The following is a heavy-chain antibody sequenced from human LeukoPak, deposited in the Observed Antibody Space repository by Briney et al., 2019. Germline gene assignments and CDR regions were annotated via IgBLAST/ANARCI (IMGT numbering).Heavy chain of an antibody. J-gene: IGHJ2*01. D-gene: IGHD6-19*01. CDR2: IYYSGST. Sequence: SSETLSFTCTVSGGSISSYYWSWIRQPPGKGLEWIGYIYYSGSTNYNPSLKSRVTISVDTSKNQFSLKLSSVTAADTAVYYCAREIAVAGTRYFDLWGRGTLVTVSS. V-gene: IGHV4-59*01. CDR3: AREIAVAGTRYFDL. CDR1: GGSISSYY.